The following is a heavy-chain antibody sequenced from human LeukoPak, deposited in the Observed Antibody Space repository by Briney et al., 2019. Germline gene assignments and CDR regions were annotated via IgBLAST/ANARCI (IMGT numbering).Heavy chain of an antibody. CDR3: ARESVAVDIVVVAAAYGMDV. D-gene: IGHD2-15*01. V-gene: IGHV1-69*01. CDR2: IIPIFGTA. CDR1: GGTFSSYA. J-gene: IGHJ6*04. Sequence: SVKVSCKASGGTFSSYAISWVRQAPGQGLEWMGGIIPIFGTANYAQKFQGRVTITADESTSTAYMELSSLRSEDTAVYYCARESVAVDIVVVAAAYGMDVWGKGTTVTVSS.